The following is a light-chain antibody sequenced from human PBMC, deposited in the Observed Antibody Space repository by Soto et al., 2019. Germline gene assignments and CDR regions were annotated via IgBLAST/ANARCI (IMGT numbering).Light chain of an antibody. CDR1: SSDVGGYNY. V-gene: IGLV2-8*01. CDR2: EVS. J-gene: IGLJ2*01. Sequence: QSVLTQPPSASGSPGQSVTISCTGTSSDVGGYNYVSWYQQHPDKAPTLIIYEVSKRPSGVPDRFSGSKSGNTASLTVSGLQADDEADYYCSSYAGSARILFGGGTMLTVL. CDR3: SSYAGSARIL.